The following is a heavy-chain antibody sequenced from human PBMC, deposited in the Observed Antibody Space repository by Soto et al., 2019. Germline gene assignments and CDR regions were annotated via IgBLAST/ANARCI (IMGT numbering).Heavy chain of an antibody. V-gene: IGHV3-23*01. CDR1: GLTFKNYA. D-gene: IGHD4-17*01. Sequence: EVNLLESGGGVVQPGESWRIYFVGPGLTFKNYAITWVGQAPGRGLEGVSGTTGSGANKHYADSVRGRFTISRDNSKKTLYLEMKSLRVEDTAVYYCAKDGDFGEDGPAEYFEHWGQGTLVTVSS. CDR2: TTGSGANK. CDR3: AKDGDFGEDGPAEYFEH. J-gene: IGHJ1*01.